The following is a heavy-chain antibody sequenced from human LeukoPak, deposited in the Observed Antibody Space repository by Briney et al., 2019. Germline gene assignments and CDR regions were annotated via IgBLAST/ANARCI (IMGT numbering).Heavy chain of an antibody. CDR3: ARGAEAGTCDY. D-gene: IGHD6-13*01. V-gene: IGHV4-4*07. Sequence: PSQTLSLTCTVSGGSISSYYWSWIRQPAGKGLEWIGRIYTSGSTNYNPSLKSRVTMSVDTSKNQFSLKLSSVTAADTAVYCCARGAEAGTCDYWGQGTLVTVSS. CDR2: IYTSGST. CDR1: GGSISSYY. J-gene: IGHJ4*02.